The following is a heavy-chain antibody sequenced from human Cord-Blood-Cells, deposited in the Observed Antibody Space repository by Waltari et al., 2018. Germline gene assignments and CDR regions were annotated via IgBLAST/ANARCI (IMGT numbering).Heavy chain of an antibody. V-gene: IGHV1-69*01. CDR2: IIPIFGTA. J-gene: IGHJ6*02. D-gene: IGHD3-10*01. CDR1: GGTFSSYA. Sequence: QVQLVQSGAEVKKPGSSVKVSCTASGGTFSSYAISWARQAPGQGREWMGGIIPIFGTANYGQKFQGRVTITADESTSTAYMELSSLRSEDTAVYYCARMAVRGVVIKYYYYGMDVWGQGTTVTVSS. CDR3: ARMAVRGVVIKYYYYGMDV.